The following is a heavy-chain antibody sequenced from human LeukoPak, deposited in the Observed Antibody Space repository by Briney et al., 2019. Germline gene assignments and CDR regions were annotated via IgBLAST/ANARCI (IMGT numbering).Heavy chain of an antibody. J-gene: IGHJ4*02. D-gene: IGHD3-10*01. V-gene: IGHV3-15*04. Sequence: GGSLRLSCAASGFTLSNAWMTWVRQAPGKGLEWVGRIETETDGGTADYAAPVKGRFSISRDDSKNTLYLQMNSLKTEDTAMYYCTTLRGVYWGQGTLVTVSS. CDR3: TTLRGVY. CDR1: GFTLSNAW. CDR2: IETETDGGTA.